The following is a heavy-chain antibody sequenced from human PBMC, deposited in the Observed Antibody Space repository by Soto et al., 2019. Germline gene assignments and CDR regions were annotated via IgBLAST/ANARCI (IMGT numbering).Heavy chain of an antibody. J-gene: IGHJ5*02. Sequence: QVQLQESGPGLVRPSETLSLTCTVSGGSISRYFWSWIRQSPGKGLEWIGYIFYTGSTTYNPSLKRRVTISIDTSKNQSSLKLSSLTAATTAVYYCAHFSALEWFDPWGQGTLVTVS. CDR3: AHFSALEWFDP. CDR1: GGSISRYF. CDR2: IFYTGST. V-gene: IGHV4-59*01. D-gene: IGHD6-19*01.